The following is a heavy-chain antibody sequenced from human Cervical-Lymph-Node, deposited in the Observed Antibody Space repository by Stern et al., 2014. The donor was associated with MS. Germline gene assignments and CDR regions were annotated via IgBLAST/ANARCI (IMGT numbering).Heavy chain of an antibody. CDR1: GFSFRTYG. Sequence: VQLVQSGGGVVRPGRSLRLSCAASGFSFRTYGMHWVRQAPGKGLEWVAFISYAGSEKYYAASVAGRLTISRDNSKSTVSLQLNSLRTEDTGTYFCVKDLGXXXHXGQGTLVAVSS. CDR2: ISYAGSEK. J-gene: IGHJ5*02. V-gene: IGHV3-30*18. CDR3: VKDLGXXXH.